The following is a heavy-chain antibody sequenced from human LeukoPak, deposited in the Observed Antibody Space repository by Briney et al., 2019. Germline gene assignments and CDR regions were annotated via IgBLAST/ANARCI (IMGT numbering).Heavy chain of an antibody. CDR1: GFTFSSHY. D-gene: IGHD3-16*01. Sequence: GGSLRLSCAASGFTFSSHYMNWVRQAPGEGLEWVSAIDTAGGTYYPGSVKGRFTISRENSKNTLYLQMNSLRADDTAVYYCAREGTGYAYEALDLWGHGTLVTVSS. J-gene: IGHJ2*01. V-gene: IGHV3-13*01. CDR2: IDTAGGT. CDR3: AREGTGYAYEALDL.